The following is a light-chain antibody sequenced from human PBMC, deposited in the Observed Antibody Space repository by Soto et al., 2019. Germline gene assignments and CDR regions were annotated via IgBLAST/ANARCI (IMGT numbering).Light chain of an antibody. Sequence: EIVMTHSPPSVSVSXGERATLAXXXSQSVSSNLAWYQQKPGQAPRLLIYGASTRATGIPARFSGSGSGTEFTLTISSLQSEDFAVYYCQQYNNWPPITFGQGTRLEI. CDR1: QSVSSN. V-gene: IGKV3-15*01. CDR2: GAS. CDR3: QQYNNWPPIT. J-gene: IGKJ5*01.